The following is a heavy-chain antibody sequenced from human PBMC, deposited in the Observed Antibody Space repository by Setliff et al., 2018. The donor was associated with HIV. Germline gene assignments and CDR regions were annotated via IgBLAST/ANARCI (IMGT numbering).Heavy chain of an antibody. Sequence: SETLSLTCTVSGASISDYYWNWIRQPPGKGLEWIGYIYNSGTTFYNPSLESRLIMSVDPSKNQFSLKLTSVTAADTAVYYCARGRYFRDISDSLFDFWGQGTLVTVSS. CDR2: IYNSGTT. J-gene: IGHJ4*02. V-gene: IGHV4-59*06. D-gene: IGHD2-21*01. CDR1: GASISDYY. CDR3: ARGRYFRDISDSLFDF.